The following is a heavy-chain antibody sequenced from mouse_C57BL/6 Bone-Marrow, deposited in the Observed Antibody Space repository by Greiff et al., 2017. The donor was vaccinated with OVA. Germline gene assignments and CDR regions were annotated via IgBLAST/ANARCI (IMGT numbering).Heavy chain of an antibody. CDR3: ARRNPGSSPWFAY. CDR1: GYTFTNYW. D-gene: IGHD1-1*01. CDR2: IYPGGGYT. V-gene: IGHV1-63*01. Sequence: VQLQQSGAELVRPGTSVKMSCKASGYTFTNYWIGWAKQRPGHGLEWIGDIYPGGGYTNYNEKFKGKATLTADKSSSTAYMQFSSLTSEDSAIYYCARRNPGSSPWFAYWGQGTLVTVSA. J-gene: IGHJ3*01.